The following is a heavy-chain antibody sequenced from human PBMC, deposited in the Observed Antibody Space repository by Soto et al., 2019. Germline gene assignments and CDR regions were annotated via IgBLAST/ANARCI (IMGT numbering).Heavy chain of an antibody. CDR2: MFPGDSTT. CDR3: ARVVIGYCSSTSCPADY. CDR1: GFTFTAYW. J-gene: IGHJ4*02. V-gene: IGHV5-51*01. D-gene: IGHD2-2*01. Sequence: GESLKISCKGSGFTFTAYWIGWVRQMPGKGLEWMGIMFPGDSTTGYSPSFQGQVTMSADKSISTAYLQWNSLKASDTAMYYCARVVIGYCSSTSCPADYWGQGALVTVSS.